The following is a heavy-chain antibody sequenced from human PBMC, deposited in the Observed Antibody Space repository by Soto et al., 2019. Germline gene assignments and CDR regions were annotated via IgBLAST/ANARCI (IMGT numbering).Heavy chain of an antibody. Sequence: PGGSLRLSCAASGFTFGSYAINWVRQAPGKGLEWVSAISGTGSTTYYADSVKGRFTISRDNSKNTLYLQMNSLRVEDTAVYYCARVLTHSSCWYNFDYWGQGTLVTVSS. D-gene: IGHD6-19*01. CDR3: ARVLTHSSCWYNFDY. CDR1: GFTFGSYA. J-gene: IGHJ4*02. CDR2: ISGTGSTT. V-gene: IGHV3-23*01.